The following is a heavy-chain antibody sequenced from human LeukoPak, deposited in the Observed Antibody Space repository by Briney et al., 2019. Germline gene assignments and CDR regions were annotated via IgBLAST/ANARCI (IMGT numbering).Heavy chain of an antibody. Sequence: PGGSLRLSCAASGFTFSSYSMNWVRQAPGKGLEWVSSISSSSSYIYYADSVKGRFTISRDNAKNSLYLQMNSLRAEDTAVYYCARDRPYYYDSSGYYPRINWFDPWGQGTLVTVSS. J-gene: IGHJ5*02. V-gene: IGHV3-21*01. CDR1: GFTFSSYS. CDR3: ARDRPYYYDSSGYYPRINWFDP. D-gene: IGHD3-22*01. CDR2: ISSSSSYI.